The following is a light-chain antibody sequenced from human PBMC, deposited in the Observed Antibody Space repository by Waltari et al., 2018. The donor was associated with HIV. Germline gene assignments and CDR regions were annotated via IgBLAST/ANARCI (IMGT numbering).Light chain of an antibody. CDR1: SGTTGRKC. CDR3: QSYDTKTHWV. J-gene: IGLJ3*02. Sequence: NFMLTQPHSVSGYAGKSETLSCTRDSGTTGRKCCVRVQHLPVSSPRTLIFENNQRPSGVSDRFSASIDSSSNSASLTISGLKTEDEGHYYCQSYDTKTHWVFGGWSKLTVL. V-gene: IGLV6-57*01. CDR2: ENN.